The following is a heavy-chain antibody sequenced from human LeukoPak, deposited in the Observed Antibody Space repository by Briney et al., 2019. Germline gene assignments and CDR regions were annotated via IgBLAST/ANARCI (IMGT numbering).Heavy chain of an antibody. CDR1: GFTFNSYA. V-gene: IGHV3-64D*09. CDR3: AKKVSATTAVTTGFDS. Sequence: GGSLRLSCSASGFTFNSYAIHWVRQAPGKGLEYVSSIGTNGISTYYADSVTGRFTISRDNSKNSLYLQMSSLRAEDTAVYYCAKKVSATTAVTTGFDSWGQGTLVTVSS. J-gene: IGHJ4*02. CDR2: IGTNGIST. D-gene: IGHD4-17*01.